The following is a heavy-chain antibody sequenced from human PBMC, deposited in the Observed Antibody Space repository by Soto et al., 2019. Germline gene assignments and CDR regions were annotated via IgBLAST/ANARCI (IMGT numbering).Heavy chain of an antibody. CDR2: IWYDGSNK. CDR1: GFTFSSYG. Sequence: GGSLRLSCAASGFTFSSYGMHWVRQAPGKGLEWVAVIWYDGSNKYYADSVKGRFTISRDNSKNTLYLQMNSLRAEDTAVYYCARGPRLEQWLIMYWGQGTLVTVSS. V-gene: IGHV3-33*01. D-gene: IGHD6-19*01. J-gene: IGHJ4*02. CDR3: ARGPRLEQWLIMY.